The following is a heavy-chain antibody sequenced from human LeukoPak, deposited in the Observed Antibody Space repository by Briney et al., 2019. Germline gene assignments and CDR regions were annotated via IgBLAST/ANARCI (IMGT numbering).Heavy chain of an antibody. J-gene: IGHJ4*02. V-gene: IGHV3-9*01. Sequence: GGSLRLPCAASGFTFDDYAMHWVRQAPGKGLEWVSGISRDSNIIVYGDPVKGRLTISRDNAKSSLYLQMSGLTVEDTAFYYCAKGIYALKSSLREPFDYWGQGTLVTVSS. D-gene: IGHD3-16*01. CDR1: GFTFDDYA. CDR3: AKGIYALKSSLREPFDY. CDR2: ISRDSNII.